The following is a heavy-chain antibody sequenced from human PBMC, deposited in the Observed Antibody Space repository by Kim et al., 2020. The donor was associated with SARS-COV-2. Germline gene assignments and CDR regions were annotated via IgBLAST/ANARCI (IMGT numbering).Heavy chain of an antibody. CDR1: GGTFSSYA. Sequence: SVKVSCKASGGTFSSYAISWVRQAPGQGLEWMGGIIPIFGTANYAQKCQGRVTITADESTSTAYMELSSLRSEDTAVYYCARESQAYYYDSSGYYPAFDIWGQGTMVTVSS. CDR3: ARESQAYYYDSSGYYPAFDI. J-gene: IGHJ3*02. CDR2: IIPIFGTA. V-gene: IGHV1-69*13. D-gene: IGHD3-22*01.